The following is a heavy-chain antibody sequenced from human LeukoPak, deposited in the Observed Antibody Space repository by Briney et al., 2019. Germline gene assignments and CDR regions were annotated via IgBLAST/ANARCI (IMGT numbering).Heavy chain of an antibody. J-gene: IGHJ4*02. V-gene: IGHV4-4*07. CDR2: IYTSGST. CDR3: ASSGLMRESFDY. CDR1: GGSISNYY. D-gene: IGHD3-10*01. Sequence: PSETLSLTCTVSGGSISNYYWSWIRQPAGKGLEWIGRIYTSGSTNYNPSLKSRVAISVDKSKNQFSLKLSSVTAADTAVYYCASSGLMRESFDYWGKGTLVTVSS.